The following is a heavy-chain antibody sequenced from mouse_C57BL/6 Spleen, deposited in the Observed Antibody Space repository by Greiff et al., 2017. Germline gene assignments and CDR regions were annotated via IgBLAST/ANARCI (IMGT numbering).Heavy chain of an antibody. CDR1: GYTFTSYW. CDR3: ARGDWVAYYYAMDY. V-gene: IGHV1-72*01. J-gene: IGHJ4*01. Sequence: VHVQQPGAELVKPGASVKLSCKASGYTFTSYWMHWVKQRPGRGLEWIGRIDPNRGGTKYNEKFKSKATLPVDKPSSTAYMQLSSLTSEDSAVYYGARGDWVAYYYAMDYWGQGTSVTVSA. CDR2: IDPNRGGT. D-gene: IGHD4-1*01.